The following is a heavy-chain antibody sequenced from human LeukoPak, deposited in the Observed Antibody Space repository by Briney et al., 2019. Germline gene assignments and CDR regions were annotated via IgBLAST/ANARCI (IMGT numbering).Heavy chain of an antibody. D-gene: IGHD3-10*02. Sequence: GGSLRLSCTTSGFMFCDYYMSWVRQAPGKGLEWVGNIQQDGSHINYVDSVKGRFAMSRDNAKNSLYLQMNSLRAEDTAVYYCAELGITMIGGVWGKGTTVTISS. V-gene: IGHV3-7*01. CDR2: IQQDGSHI. CDR3: AELGITMIGGV. CDR1: GFMFCDYY. J-gene: IGHJ6*04.